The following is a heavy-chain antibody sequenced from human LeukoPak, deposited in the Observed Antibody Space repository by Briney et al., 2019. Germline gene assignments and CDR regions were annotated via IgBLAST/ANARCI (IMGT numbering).Heavy chain of an antibody. J-gene: IGHJ4*02. CDR2: ISGSGGST. CDR1: GFTFSRYG. CDR3: AKGTGNFDY. D-gene: IGHD1/OR15-1a*01. Sequence: GGSLRLSCAASGFTFSRYGMTWVRQAPGKGLEWVSAISGSGGSTYYADSVKGRFTISRDNSKNTLYLQMNSLRAEDTAVYYCAKGTGNFDYWGQGTLVTVSP. V-gene: IGHV3-23*01.